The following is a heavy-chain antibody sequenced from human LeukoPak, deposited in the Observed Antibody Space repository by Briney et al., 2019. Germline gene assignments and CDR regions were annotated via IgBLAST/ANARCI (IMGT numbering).Heavy chain of an antibody. CDR1: GYTFTSYY. Sequence: ASVKVSCKASGYTFTSYYMHWVRQAPGQGLEWMGIINPSGGSTSYAQKFQGRVTMTRDTSTSTAYMELRSLRSDDTAVYYCARLNMVHNYYDSSGTHADYWGQGTLVTVSS. CDR3: ARLNMVHNYYDSSGTHADY. D-gene: IGHD3-22*01. CDR2: INPSGGST. J-gene: IGHJ4*02. V-gene: IGHV1-46*01.